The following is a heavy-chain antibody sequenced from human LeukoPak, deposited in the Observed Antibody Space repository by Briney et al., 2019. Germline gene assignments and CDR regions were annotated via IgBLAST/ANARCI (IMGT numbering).Heavy chain of an antibody. Sequence: ASVKVSCKASGYTFTGYYMHWVRQAPGQGLEWMGWINPNSGGTNYAQKFQGRVTMTRDTSISTAYMELRRLRSDDTAVYYCARVVAAAGTEYYYYGMDVWGQGTTVTVSS. D-gene: IGHD6-13*01. J-gene: IGHJ6*02. CDR1: GYTFTGYY. CDR2: INPNSGGT. CDR3: ARVVAAAGTEYYYYGMDV. V-gene: IGHV1-2*02.